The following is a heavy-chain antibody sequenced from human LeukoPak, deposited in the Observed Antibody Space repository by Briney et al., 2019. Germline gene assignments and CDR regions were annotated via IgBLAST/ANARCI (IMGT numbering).Heavy chain of an antibody. J-gene: IGHJ6*02. CDR3: ARVGGTNYYYYGMDV. CDR1: GVSISNYY. CDR2: IYYSGST. Sequence: SETLSLTCTVSGVSISNYYWSWIRQPPGKGLEWIGYIYYSGSTNYNPSLKSRVTISVDTSKNQFSLKLSSVTAADTAVYYCARVGGTNYYYYGMDVWGQGTTVTVSS. V-gene: IGHV4-59*01. D-gene: IGHD1-26*01.